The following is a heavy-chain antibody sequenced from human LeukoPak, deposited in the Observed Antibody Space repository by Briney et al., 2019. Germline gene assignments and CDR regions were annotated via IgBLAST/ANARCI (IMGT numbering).Heavy chain of an antibody. CDR1: GYGFTNYW. CDR3: ASRWIQDGFDI. CDR2: IYPGDSDT. Sequence: NPGESLKISCKGSGYGFTNYWIGWVRQKPGKGLEWMGIIYPGDSDTRYSPSFQGQVTISADKSISTAYLQWSSLKASDTAMYYCASRWIQDGFDIWGQGTMVTVSS. D-gene: IGHD5-18*01. J-gene: IGHJ3*02. V-gene: IGHV5-51*01.